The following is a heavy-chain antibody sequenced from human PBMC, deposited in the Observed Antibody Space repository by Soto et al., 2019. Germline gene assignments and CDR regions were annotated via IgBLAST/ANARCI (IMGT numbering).Heavy chain of an antibody. Sequence: ASVKVSCKASGYTFTSYYMHWARQAPGQGLEWMGIINPSGGSTSYAQKFQGRVTMTRDTSTSTVYMELSSLRSEDTAVYYCAREAAELRFLEWFIDYYYSGMDVWGQGTTVTVSS. CDR2: INPSGGST. CDR3: AREAAELRFLEWFIDYYYSGMDV. D-gene: IGHD3-3*01. V-gene: IGHV1-46*01. CDR1: GYTFTSYY. J-gene: IGHJ6*02.